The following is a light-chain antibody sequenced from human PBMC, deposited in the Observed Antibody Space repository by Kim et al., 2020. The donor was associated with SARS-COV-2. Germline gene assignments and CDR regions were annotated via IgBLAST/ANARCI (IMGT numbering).Light chain of an antibody. CDR3: QAWGSGAVV. CDR2: QNS. CDR1: ELGDKY. V-gene: IGLV3-1*01. J-gene: IGLJ2*01. Sequence: VAPRVTASITCSRDELGDKYACWYQQRPGHTPVLVIYQNSKRRARIRERISGSNSGNTATLTVIGTQAMDEADYYCQAWGSGAVVFGGVTKLTVL.